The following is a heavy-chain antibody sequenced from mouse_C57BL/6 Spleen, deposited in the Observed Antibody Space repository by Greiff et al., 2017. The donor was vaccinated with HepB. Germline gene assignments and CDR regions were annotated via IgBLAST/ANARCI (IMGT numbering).Heavy chain of an antibody. CDR3: ARRDGYYGFFAY. Sequence: QVQLQQPGAELVKPGASVKLSCKASGYTFTSYWMQWVKQRPGQGLEWIGEIDPSDSYTNYNQKFKGKATLTVDTSSSPAYMQLSSLTSEDSAVYYCARRDGYYGFFAYWGKGTLVTVSA. CDR2: IDPSDSYT. CDR1: GYTFTSYW. D-gene: IGHD2-3*01. J-gene: IGHJ3*01. V-gene: IGHV1-50*01.